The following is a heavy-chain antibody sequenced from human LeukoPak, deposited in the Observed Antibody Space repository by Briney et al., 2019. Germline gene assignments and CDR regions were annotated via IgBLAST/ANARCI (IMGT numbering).Heavy chain of an antibody. CDR2: ISSSSSYI. V-gene: IGHV3-21*01. J-gene: IGHJ4*02. CDR1: GFTFRSYS. D-gene: IGHD6-13*01. CDR3: ASPGIAAAGTSGY. Sequence: GGSLRLSCAASGFTFRSYSMNWVRQAPGKGLEWVSSISSSSSYIYYADSVKGRFTISRDNAKNSLYLQMNSLRAEDTAVYYCASPGIAAAGTSGYWGQGTLVTVSS.